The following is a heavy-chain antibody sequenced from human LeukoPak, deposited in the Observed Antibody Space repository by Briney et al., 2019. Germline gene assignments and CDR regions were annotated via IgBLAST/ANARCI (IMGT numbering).Heavy chain of an antibody. Sequence: KPGGSLRLSCAASGFTFSDYYMSWTRQAPGKGLEWVSYISSSSSTIYYADSVKGRFTISRDNAKNSLYLQMNSLRAEDTAVYYCARNLGGLTMDYWGQGTLVTVSS. CDR2: ISSSSSTI. D-gene: IGHD3-16*01. V-gene: IGHV3-11*04. CDR1: GFTFSDYY. CDR3: ARNLGGLTMDY. J-gene: IGHJ4*02.